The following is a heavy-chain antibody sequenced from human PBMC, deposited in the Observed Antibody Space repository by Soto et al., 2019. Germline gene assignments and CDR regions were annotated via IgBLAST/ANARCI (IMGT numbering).Heavy chain of an antibody. D-gene: IGHD5-18*01. CDR3: ARTGYSYGYNWFDP. Sequence: SVKVSCKASGYTFTGYYMHWVRQAPGQGLEWMGRIIPIIGIANYAQKFQGRVTITTDKSTSTACMELSSLRSEDTAVYYCARTGYSYGYNWFDPWGQGTLVTVSS. CDR2: IIPIIGIA. V-gene: IGHV1-69*02. J-gene: IGHJ5*02. CDR1: GYTFTGYY.